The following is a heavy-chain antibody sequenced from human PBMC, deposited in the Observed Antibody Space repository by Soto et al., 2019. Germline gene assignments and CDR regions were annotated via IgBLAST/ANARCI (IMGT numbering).Heavy chain of an antibody. CDR1: GHSFTSYW. CDR2: IDPSDSYT. J-gene: IGHJ6*02. D-gene: IGHD3-9*01. V-gene: IGHV5-10-1*01. Sequence: PGESLKISCKGSGHSFTSYWISWVRQMPGKGLEWMGRIDPSDSYTNYSPSFQGHVTISADKSISTAYLQWSSLKASDTAMYYCARLRYFDWSTSYGMDVWGQGTTVTVSS. CDR3: ARLRYFDWSTSYGMDV.